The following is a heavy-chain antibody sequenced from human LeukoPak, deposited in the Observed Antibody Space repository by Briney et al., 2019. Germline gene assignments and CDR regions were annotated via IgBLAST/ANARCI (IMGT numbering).Heavy chain of an antibody. CDR2: IYASGNT. V-gene: IGHV4-59*10. Sequence: SETLSLTCAVYGGSFSGYYWSRVRQPAGKGLEWIGRIYASGNTNYNPSLKGRVTMTVDTSKSQFSLNLSSVTAADTAVYYCARGRGSSWYYFDSWGQGTLVTVSS. CDR1: GGSFSGYY. J-gene: IGHJ4*02. D-gene: IGHD6-13*01. CDR3: ARGRGSSWYYFDS.